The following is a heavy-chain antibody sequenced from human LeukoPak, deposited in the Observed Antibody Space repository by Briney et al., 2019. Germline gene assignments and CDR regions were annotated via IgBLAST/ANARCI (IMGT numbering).Heavy chain of an antibody. J-gene: IGHJ4*02. CDR2: IIPIFGTA. CDR3: ARWMEQWLPRGGYFDY. V-gene: IGHV1-69*01. Sequence: SVKVSCKASGGTFSSYAISWVRQAPGQGLEWMGGIIPIFGTANYAQKFRGRVTITADESTSTAYMELSSLRSEDTAVYYCARWMEQWLPRGGYFDYWGQGTLVTVSS. D-gene: IGHD6-19*01. CDR1: GGTFSSYA.